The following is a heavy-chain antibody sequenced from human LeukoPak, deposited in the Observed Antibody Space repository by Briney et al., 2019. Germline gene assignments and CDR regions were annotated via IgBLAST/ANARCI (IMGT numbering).Heavy chain of an antibody. CDR2: ISSSGTTI. D-gene: IGHD3-10*01. V-gene: IGHV3-48*03. J-gene: IGHJ5*02. CDR3: ARGLGPYYA. Sequence: QPGGSLRLSCAASQFTFSTYEMNWVRQAPGKGLEWVSYISSSGTTIYYADSVKGRFTISRDNAKNTLYLQMNSLRAEDTAVYYCARGLGPYYAWGQGTLVTVSS. CDR1: QFTFSTYE.